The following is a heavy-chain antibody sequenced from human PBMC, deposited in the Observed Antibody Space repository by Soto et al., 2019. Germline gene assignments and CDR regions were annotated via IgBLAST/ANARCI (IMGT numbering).Heavy chain of an antibody. D-gene: IGHD2-15*01. Sequence: LETLSLTCTVSGGSISSYYWSWIRQPPGKGLEWIGYIYYSGSTNYNPSLKSRVTISVDTSKNQFSLKLSSVTAADTAVYYCARDQIGGLTGWFDPWGQGTLVTVSS. CDR3: ARDQIGGLTGWFDP. CDR1: GGSISSYY. J-gene: IGHJ5*02. CDR2: IYYSGST. V-gene: IGHV4-59*01.